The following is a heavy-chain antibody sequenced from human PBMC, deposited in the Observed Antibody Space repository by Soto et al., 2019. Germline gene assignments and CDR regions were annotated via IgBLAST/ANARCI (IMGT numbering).Heavy chain of an antibody. Sequence: GGSLRLSCAASGFTFSSYGLHWVRQAPGKGLEWAAVIWYDGSNKYYADSVKGRFTISRDNSKNTLYLQMNSLRAEDTAVYYCAREFSVTTTGPDYWGQGTLVTVSS. CDR2: IWYDGSNK. D-gene: IGHD4-4*01. J-gene: IGHJ4*02. CDR3: AREFSVTTTGPDY. V-gene: IGHV3-33*01. CDR1: GFTFSSYG.